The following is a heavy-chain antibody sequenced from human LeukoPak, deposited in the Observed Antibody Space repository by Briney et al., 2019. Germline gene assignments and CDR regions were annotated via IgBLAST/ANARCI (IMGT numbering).Heavy chain of an antibody. D-gene: IGHD3-22*01. J-gene: IGHJ1*01. CDR2: IRYDGSNK. CDR1: GFTFSSYG. V-gene: IGHV3-30*02. Sequence: GGSLRLSCAASGFTFSSYGMHWVRQAPGKGLEWVAFIRYDGSNKYYADSVKGRFTISRDNSKNTLYLQMNSLRAEDTAMFYCAKGLYYYDGSGYPNWGQGTLVTVSS. CDR3: AKGLYYYDGSGYPN.